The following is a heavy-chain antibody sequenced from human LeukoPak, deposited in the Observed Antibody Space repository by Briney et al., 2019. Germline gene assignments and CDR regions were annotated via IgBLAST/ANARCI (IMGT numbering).Heavy chain of an antibody. Sequence: ASVKVSCKASGYTFVNYDINWVRQAPGQGLEWMGWMNPTSGNTGYAQKLQGRVSMTRDTSISTAYMELSSLTYEDTAVYYCTRTSPAGYNLVGAFDTWGQGTKVTVSS. CDR1: GYTFVNYD. J-gene: IGHJ3*02. D-gene: IGHD5-24*01. V-gene: IGHV1-8*01. CDR3: TRTSPAGYNLVGAFDT. CDR2: MNPTSGNT.